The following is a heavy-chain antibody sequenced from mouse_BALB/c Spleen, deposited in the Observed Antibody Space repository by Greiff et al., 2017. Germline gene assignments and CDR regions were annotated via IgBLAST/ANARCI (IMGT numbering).Heavy chain of an antibody. V-gene: IGHV1S137*01. Sequence: VQLQQSGAELVRPGVSVKISCKGSGYTFTDYAMPWVKQSHAKSLEWIGVISTYYGDASYNQKFKGKATMTVDKSSSTAYMELVRLTSEDSAIYYCARDYRYEGDYFDYWGQGTTLTVSS. CDR1: GYTFTDYA. CDR2: ISTYYGDA. CDR3: ARDYRYEGDYFDY. D-gene: IGHD2-14*01. J-gene: IGHJ2*01.